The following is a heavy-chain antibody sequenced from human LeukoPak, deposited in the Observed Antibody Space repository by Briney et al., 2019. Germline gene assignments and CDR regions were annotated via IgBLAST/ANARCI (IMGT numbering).Heavy chain of an antibody. D-gene: IGHD3-10*01. Sequence: SGGSLRLSCAASGFTFSSYSMNWVRQAPGKGLEWVSYISSSSSTIYYADSVKGRFTISRDNAKNSLYLQMNSLRAEDTAVYYCARDRGSGLDYWGQGTLVTVSS. J-gene: IGHJ4*02. CDR1: GFTFSSYS. V-gene: IGHV3-48*01. CDR3: ARDRGSGLDY. CDR2: ISSSSSTI.